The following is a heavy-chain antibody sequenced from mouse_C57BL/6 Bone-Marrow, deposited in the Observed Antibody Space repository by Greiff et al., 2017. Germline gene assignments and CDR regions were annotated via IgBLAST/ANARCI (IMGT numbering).Heavy chain of an antibody. Sequence: EVQGVESGGGLVQPGGSLSLSCAASGFTFTDYPMSWVRQPPGKALEWLGFIRNKDNGYTTEYSATVKGRFTISRDNSHSILYIHMNDMRAEDSATYYCASHYVYDGWRADWGQGTLVTVSA. J-gene: IGHJ3*01. CDR3: ASHYVYDGWRAD. V-gene: IGHV7-3*01. D-gene: IGHD2-2*01. CDR1: GFTFTDYP. CDR2: IRNKDNGYTT.